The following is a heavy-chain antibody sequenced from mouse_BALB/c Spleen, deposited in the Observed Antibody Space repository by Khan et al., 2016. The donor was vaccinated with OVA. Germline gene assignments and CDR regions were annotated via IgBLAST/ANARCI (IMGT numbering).Heavy chain of an antibody. J-gene: IGHJ4*01. CDR2: IWGGGGT. CDR3: SRAYYRYDGYYAMDY. CDR1: GFSLSRYN. Sequence: VKVEESGPGLVAPSQSLYITCTVSGFSLSRYNIHWVRQPPGKGLEWLGMIWGGGGTDYSSALKSRLCIREDNSKSQVLLKMNSLQTDDTAMYYCSRAYYRYDGYYAMDYWGQGTSVTVSS. D-gene: IGHD2-14*01. V-gene: IGHV2-6-4*01.